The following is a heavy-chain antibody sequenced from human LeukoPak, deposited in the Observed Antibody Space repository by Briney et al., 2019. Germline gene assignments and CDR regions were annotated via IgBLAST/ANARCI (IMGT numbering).Heavy chain of an antibody. CDR1: GGSFSGYY. J-gene: IGHJ3*02. CDR3: ARARESSGWYPMSDAFDI. V-gene: IGHV4-34*01. D-gene: IGHD6-19*01. Sequence: PSETLSLTCAVYGGSFSGYYWSWIRHPPGKGLELIGEINHSGSTNYNPSLKSRVTISVDTSKNQFSLKLSSVTAADTAVYYCARARESSGWYPMSDAFDIWGQGTMVTVSS. CDR2: INHSGST.